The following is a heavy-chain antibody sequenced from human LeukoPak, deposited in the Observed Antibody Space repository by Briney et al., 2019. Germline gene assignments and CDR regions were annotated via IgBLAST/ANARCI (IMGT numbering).Heavy chain of an antibody. V-gene: IGHV3-48*03. J-gene: IGHJ4*02. CDR1: GFTFSSYE. D-gene: IGHD6-13*01. CDR3: ARDRGGSRSDC. CDR2: ITSSGRII. Sequence: GGSLRLSCAASGFTFSSYEMNWVRQAPGKGLEWVAYITSSGRIIYYADSVKGRFTISRDNSKNTLYLQMNSLRAEDTAVYYCARDRGGSRSDCWGQGTLVTVSS.